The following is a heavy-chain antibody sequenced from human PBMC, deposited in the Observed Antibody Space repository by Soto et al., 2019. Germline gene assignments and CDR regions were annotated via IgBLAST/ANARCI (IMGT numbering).Heavy chain of an antibody. CDR2: IYYSGST. V-gene: IGHV4-39*01. D-gene: IGHD2-15*01. CDR3: ATSIVVLVAATSTHWFEP. CDR1: VGSISSSSYY. J-gene: IGHJ5*02. Sequence: QLQLQESGPGLVKPSETLSLTCTVSVGSISSSSYYWGWIRQPPGKWLEWIGSIYYSGSTYDNPSLTSLVSICVDTSKNQFYLKLSSVTAADTGVYYCATSIVVLVAATSTHWFEPWGQGTLVTGSS.